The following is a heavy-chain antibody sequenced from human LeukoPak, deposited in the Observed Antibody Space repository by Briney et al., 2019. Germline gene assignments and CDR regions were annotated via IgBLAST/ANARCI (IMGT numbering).Heavy chain of an antibody. Sequence: GGSLRLSCAASGFTFDYYWMHWVRQAPGKGLVWVSRIHSDGSSTTYADSVKGRFTISRDNAKNTVDLQMNSLRVDDTAVYYCVRGGVGCFDLWGRGPLVTVSS. V-gene: IGHV3-74*01. D-gene: IGHD2-8*02. CDR2: IHSDGSST. J-gene: IGHJ2*01. CDR1: GFTFDYYW. CDR3: VRGGVGCFDL.